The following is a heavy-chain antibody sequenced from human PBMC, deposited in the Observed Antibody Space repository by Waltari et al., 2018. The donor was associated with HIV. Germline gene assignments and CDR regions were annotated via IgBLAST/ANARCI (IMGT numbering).Heavy chain of an antibody. CDR3: SCVSPDY. CDR2: IKSKTDGGTT. J-gene: IGHJ4*02. V-gene: IGHV3-15*01. D-gene: IGHD2-21*01. CDR1: GLTFSKAW. Sequence: EVQLVEPGGGLVKPGGSLRLSCAASGLTFSKAWLSWVRQASGKGLEWVGSIKSKTDGGTTDYAAPVKGRFTISRDDSKNTLYLQMNSLKTEDTAVYYCSCVSPDYWGQGTLVTVSS.